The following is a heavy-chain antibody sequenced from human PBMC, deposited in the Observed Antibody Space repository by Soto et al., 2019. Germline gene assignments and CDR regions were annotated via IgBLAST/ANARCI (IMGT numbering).Heavy chain of an antibody. CDR3: ARESRITIFGVIYSPFDS. CDR1: GDSISGGDYY. CDR2: IHYSGST. Sequence: SETLSLTCTVSGDSISGGDYYWNWIRQPPGKGLEWIGHIHYSGSTYYNPSLKSRVTISVDRSKNQLSLKLTSVTAADTAVFYCARESRITIFGVIYSPFDSWGQGTLVTVSS. V-gene: IGHV4-30-4*01. J-gene: IGHJ4*02. D-gene: IGHD3-3*01.